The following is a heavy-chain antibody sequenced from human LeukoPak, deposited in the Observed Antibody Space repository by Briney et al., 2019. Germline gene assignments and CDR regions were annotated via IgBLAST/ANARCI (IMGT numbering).Heavy chain of an antibody. CDR3: ARFGAPMATIDY. CDR1: GGSISSSSYY. J-gene: IGHJ4*02. V-gene: IGHV4-39*01. Sequence: PSETLSLTCTVSGGSISSSSYYWGWIRQPPGKGLEWIGSIYYSGSTYYNPSLKSRVTISVDTSKNQFSLKLSSVTAADTAVYYCARFGAPMATIDYWGQGTLVTVSS. CDR2: IYYSGST. D-gene: IGHD5-24*01.